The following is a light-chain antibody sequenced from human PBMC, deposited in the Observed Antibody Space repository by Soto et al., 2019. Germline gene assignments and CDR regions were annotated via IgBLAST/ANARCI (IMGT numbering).Light chain of an antibody. CDR1: QIVGSIY. J-gene: IGKJ1*01. CDR2: GAS. V-gene: IGKV3-20*01. CDR3: QQYGSSPRT. Sequence: DIVLTQSPGTLSFSPGERATLSCRASQIVGSIYLAWYQQKPGQAPRLLIHGASNRASGIPDRFSGSGSGTDFTLTISRLEPEDFAVYYCQQYGSSPRTFGQGTKVDIK.